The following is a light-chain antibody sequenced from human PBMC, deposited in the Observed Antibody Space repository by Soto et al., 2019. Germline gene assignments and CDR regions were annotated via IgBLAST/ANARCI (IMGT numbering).Light chain of an antibody. V-gene: IGKV3-20*01. CDR2: GAS. CDR3: QQYGSSPTT. Sequence: EIVMTQSPATLSLSPGERATLSCRASPSVTNFLAWYQQKPGQAPRLLIYGASSRATGIPDRFSGSGSGTDFTLTISRLEPEDFAVYYCQQYGSSPTTFGQGTKVDIK. CDR1: PSVTNF. J-gene: IGKJ1*01.